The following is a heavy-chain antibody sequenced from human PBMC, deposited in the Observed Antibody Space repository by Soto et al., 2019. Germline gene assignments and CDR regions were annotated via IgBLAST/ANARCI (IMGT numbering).Heavy chain of an antibody. Sequence: GGSLRLSCTASGFTFSDYYMDWVRQAPGKGLDWVGRIRNEANSYTAVYAASVTGRFTMSRDDSKNSLYLQMDSLKTEDTAVYYCTRVPTPVPAAIDIWGQGTMVTVSS. J-gene: IGHJ3*02. CDR1: GFTFSDYY. CDR2: IRNEANSYTA. CDR3: TRVPTPVPAAIDI. D-gene: IGHD2-15*01. V-gene: IGHV3-72*01.